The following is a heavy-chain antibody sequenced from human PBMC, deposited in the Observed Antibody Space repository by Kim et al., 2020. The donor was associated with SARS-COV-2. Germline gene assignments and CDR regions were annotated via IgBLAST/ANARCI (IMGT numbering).Heavy chain of an antibody. Sequence: SETLSLTCTVSGGSISSYYWSWIRQPPGKGLEWIGYIYYSGSTNYNPSLKSRVTISVDTSKNQFSLKLSSVTAADTAVYYCARTEGCCGGELQEYYFDYWGQGTLVTVSS. CDR3: ARTEGCCGGELQEYYFDY. V-gene: IGHV4-59*01. CDR1: GGSISSYY. J-gene: IGHJ4*02. D-gene: IGHD2-21*01. CDR2: IYYSGST.